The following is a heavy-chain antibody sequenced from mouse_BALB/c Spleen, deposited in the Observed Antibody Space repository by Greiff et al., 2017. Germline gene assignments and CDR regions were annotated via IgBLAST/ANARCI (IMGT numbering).Heavy chain of an antibody. CDR1: GYTFTSYN. V-gene: IGHV1-12*01. D-gene: IGHD1-1*01. Sequence: LQQPGAELVKPGASVKMSCKASGYTFTSYNMHWVKQTPGQGLEWIGAIYPGNGDTSYNQKFKGKATLTADKSSSTAYMQLSSLTSEDSAVYYCALLLRPFDYWGQGTTLTVSS. J-gene: IGHJ2*01. CDR3: ALLLRPFDY. CDR2: IYPGNGDT.